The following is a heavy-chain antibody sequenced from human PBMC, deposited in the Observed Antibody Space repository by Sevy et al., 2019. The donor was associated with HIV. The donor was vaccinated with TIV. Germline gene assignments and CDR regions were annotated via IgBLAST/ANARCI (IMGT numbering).Heavy chain of an antibody. CDR1: GGSISGHY. CDR2: MYDSGSS. CDR3: ARGGALTYYDTSGFQNYFDS. Sequence: SETLSLTCTVSGGSISGHYWGWIRHSPGKGLEWIAYMYDSGSSNYNTSLRSRVTISVDTSKNQISLRLSSVTAADTAVYYCARGGALTYYDTSGFQNYFDSWGPGNLVTVSS. D-gene: IGHD3-22*01. V-gene: IGHV4-59*11. J-gene: IGHJ4*02.